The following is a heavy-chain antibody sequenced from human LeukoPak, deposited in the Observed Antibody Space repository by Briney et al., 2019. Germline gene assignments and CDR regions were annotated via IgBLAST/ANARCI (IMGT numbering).Heavy chain of an antibody. D-gene: IGHD6-13*01. CDR2: IFSGGDT. CDR1: GFIVSSNY. Sequence: PGGSLRLSCVASGFIVSSNYMSWVRQAPGKGLEWVSVIFSGGDTYYADSVKGRFTISRDNSKNTLSLQMNSLRAEDTAVYYCATTQNRRYSSSWFLDYWGQGTLVTVSS. CDR3: ATTQNRRYSSSWFLDY. V-gene: IGHV3-53*01. J-gene: IGHJ4*02.